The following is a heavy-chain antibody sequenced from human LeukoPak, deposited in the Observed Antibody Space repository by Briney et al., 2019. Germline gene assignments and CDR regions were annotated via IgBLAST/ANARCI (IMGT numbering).Heavy chain of an antibody. Sequence: ASVKVSCKASGYTFTGYYMHWVRQAPGQGLEWMGWINPNSGGTNYAQKFQGRVTMTRDTSISTAYMELSRLRSDDTAVYYCARVRPYGGNPLPLYFDYWGLGTLVTVSS. V-gene: IGHV1-2*02. J-gene: IGHJ4*02. CDR3: ARVRPYGGNPLPLYFDY. D-gene: IGHD4-23*01. CDR2: INPNSGGT. CDR1: GYTFTGYY.